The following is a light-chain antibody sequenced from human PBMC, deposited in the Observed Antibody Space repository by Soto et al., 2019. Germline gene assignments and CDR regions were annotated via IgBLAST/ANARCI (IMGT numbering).Light chain of an antibody. CDR3: QQCNNVPLT. CDR1: QDIANY. Sequence: DIQMTQSPSSLSASLGDRVTITCQASQDIANYLNWYQQKPGKAPKLLIYDASVLESGVLSRFSGRGSGTAFTFTITNLQPEDFATYYCQQCNNVPLTFGGGTKVEI. V-gene: IGKV1-33*01. J-gene: IGKJ4*01. CDR2: DAS.